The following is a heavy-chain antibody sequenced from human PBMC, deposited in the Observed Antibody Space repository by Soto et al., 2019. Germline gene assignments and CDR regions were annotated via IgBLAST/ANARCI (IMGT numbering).Heavy chain of an antibody. CDR1: GGSISSYY. J-gene: IGHJ5*02. Sequence: TSETLSLTCTVSGGSISSYYWSWIRQPPGKGLEWIGYIYYSGSTNYNPSLKSRVTISVDTSKNQFSLKLSSVTAADTAVYYCARQGITMVRGTPRPNWFDPWGQGTLVTVS. CDR2: IYYSGST. CDR3: ARQGITMVRGTPRPNWFDP. D-gene: IGHD3-10*01. V-gene: IGHV4-59*08.